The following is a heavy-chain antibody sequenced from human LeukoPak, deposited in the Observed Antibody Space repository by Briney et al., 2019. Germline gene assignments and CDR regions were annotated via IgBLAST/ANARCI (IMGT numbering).Heavy chain of an antibody. V-gene: IGHV4-34*01. CDR3: ARHRSRPVIDY. CDR1: GGSFSGYY. Sequence: PSETLSLTCAVYGGSFSGYYWSWIRQPPGKGLEWIGEINHSGSTNYNPSLKSRVTISVDTSKNQFSLKLSSVTAADTAVYYCARHRSRPVIDYWGQGTLVTVSS. J-gene: IGHJ4*02. D-gene: IGHD6-19*01. CDR2: INHSGST.